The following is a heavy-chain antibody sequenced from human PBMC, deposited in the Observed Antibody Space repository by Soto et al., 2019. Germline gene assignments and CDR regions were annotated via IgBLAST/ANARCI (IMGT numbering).Heavy chain of an antibody. V-gene: IGHV1-3*01. CDR3: ARDVLRYFDWSILGY. D-gene: IGHD3-9*01. Sequence: ASVKVSCKASGYTFTSYAMHWVRQAPGQRLEWMGWINAGNGNTKYSQKFQGRVTITRDTSASTAYMELSSLRSEDTAVYYCARDVLRYFDWSILGYWGQGTLVTVSS. CDR2: INAGNGNT. J-gene: IGHJ4*02. CDR1: GYTFTSYA.